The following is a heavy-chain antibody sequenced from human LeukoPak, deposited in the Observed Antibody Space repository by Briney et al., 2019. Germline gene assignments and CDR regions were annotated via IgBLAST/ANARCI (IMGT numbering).Heavy chain of an antibody. Sequence: GESLPISSKGSGYSFTSYWIGWVRQMPGKGLEWMGTIYPGDSDTRYSPSFQGQVTISADKSISTAYLQWSSLKASDTAMYYCAGQTSGSAWYQYNWFDPRGQGTLVSVSS. CDR1: GYSFTSYW. CDR3: AGQTSGSAWYQYNWFDP. CDR2: IYPGDSDT. J-gene: IGHJ5*02. D-gene: IGHD6-19*01. V-gene: IGHV5-51*01.